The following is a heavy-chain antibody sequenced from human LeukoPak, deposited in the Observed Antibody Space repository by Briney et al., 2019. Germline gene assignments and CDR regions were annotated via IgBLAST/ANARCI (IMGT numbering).Heavy chain of an antibody. CDR1: GFSFSNYG. Sequence: GGSLRLSCVTSGFSFSNYGMHWVRQAPGKGLEWAAVISHDVSEKYYADFVRGRFTISRDNSKNTLYLQMNSLRAEDTAVYYCARDGTVTTAFDYWGQGTLVTVSS. J-gene: IGHJ4*02. D-gene: IGHD4-17*01. V-gene: IGHV3-33*05. CDR2: ISHDVSEK. CDR3: ARDGTVTTAFDY.